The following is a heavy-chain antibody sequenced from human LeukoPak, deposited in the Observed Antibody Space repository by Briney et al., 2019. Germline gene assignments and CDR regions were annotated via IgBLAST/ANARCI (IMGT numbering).Heavy chain of an antibody. V-gene: IGHV4-4*07. CDR2: IYTSGST. Sequence: SETLSLTCTVSGGSISSYYWSWIRQPAGKGLEWIGRIYTSGSTNYNPSLKSRVTISVDTSKNQFSLRLNSMTAADTAVYYCAKSGGYGLIDKWGQGTPVTVSS. D-gene: IGHD1-26*01. J-gene: IGHJ4*02. CDR3: AKSGGYGLIDK. CDR1: GGSISSYY.